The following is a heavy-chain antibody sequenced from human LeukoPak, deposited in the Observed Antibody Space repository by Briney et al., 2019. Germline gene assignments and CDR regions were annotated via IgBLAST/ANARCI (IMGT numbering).Heavy chain of an antibody. CDR1: GDSVSSNSAA. V-gene: IGHV6-1*01. CDR2: TYYRSKWYN. CDR3: AREQRSGYYDSSGPPRWYFDY. J-gene: IGHJ4*02. D-gene: IGHD3-22*01. Sequence: SQTLSLTCAISGDSVSSNSAAWNWIRQSPSRGLEWLGRTYYRSKWYNDYAVSVKSRITINPDTSKTQFSLQLNSVTPEDTAVYCCAREQRSGYYDSSGPPRWYFDYWGRGTLVTVSS.